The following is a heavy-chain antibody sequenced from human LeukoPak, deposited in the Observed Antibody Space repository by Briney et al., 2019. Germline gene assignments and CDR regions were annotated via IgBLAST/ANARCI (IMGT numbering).Heavy chain of an antibody. J-gene: IGHJ3*02. V-gene: IGHV3-21*01. CDR2: ISSSSYI. Sequence: PGGSLRLSCAASGFTFSSYWMNWVRQSPGKGLEWVSSISSSSYIYYADSVRGRFTISRDNAKNSLYLQMNSLRAEDTAVYYCASDTKRGYSYGSPTDGFDIWGQGTMVTVSS. CDR3: ASDTKRGYSYGSPTDGFDI. CDR1: GFTFSSYW. D-gene: IGHD5-18*01.